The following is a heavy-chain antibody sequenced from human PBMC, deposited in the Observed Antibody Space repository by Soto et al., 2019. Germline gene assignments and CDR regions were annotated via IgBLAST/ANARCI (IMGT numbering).Heavy chain of an antibody. J-gene: IGHJ4*02. Sequence: PGESLKISCKGSGYSFTNYWIGWVRQMPGKGLEWMGIIYPGDSDTRYSPSFQGQVIISADKSISTAYLQWSSLKASDTALYYCARAAAATDFDYWGQGTLVTVSS. CDR2: IYPGDSDT. CDR3: ARAAAATDFDY. V-gene: IGHV5-51*01. CDR1: GYSFTNYW. D-gene: IGHD6-13*01.